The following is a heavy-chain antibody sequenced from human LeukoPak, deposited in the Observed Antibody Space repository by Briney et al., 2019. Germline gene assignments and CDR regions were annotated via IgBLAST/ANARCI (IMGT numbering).Heavy chain of an antibody. CDR1: GFTFSSYA. D-gene: IGHD3-22*01. Sequence: GGSLRLSCAASGFTFSSYAMTWVRQAPGKGLEWVSAISGSGGSTYYADSVKGRFTISRDNSKNTLYLQMNSLRAEDTAVYYCAKGSNTYYYDSSGYHAFDIWGQGTMVTVSS. CDR2: ISGSGGST. V-gene: IGHV3-23*01. J-gene: IGHJ3*02. CDR3: AKGSNTYYYDSSGYHAFDI.